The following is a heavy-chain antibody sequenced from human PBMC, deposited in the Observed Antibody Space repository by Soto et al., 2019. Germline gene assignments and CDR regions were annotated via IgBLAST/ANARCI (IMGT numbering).Heavy chain of an antibody. Sequence: PSQTLSLTCAISGDSVSSNSAAWNWIRQSPSRGLEWLGRTYYRSKWYNDYAVSVKSRITINPDTSKNQFSLQLNSVTPEDTAVYYCASTSFSSSSDGWFDPWVQGTLVTVSS. V-gene: IGHV6-1*01. CDR2: TYYRSKWYN. J-gene: IGHJ5*02. D-gene: IGHD6-6*01. CDR3: ASTSFSSSSDGWFDP. CDR1: GDSVSSNSAA.